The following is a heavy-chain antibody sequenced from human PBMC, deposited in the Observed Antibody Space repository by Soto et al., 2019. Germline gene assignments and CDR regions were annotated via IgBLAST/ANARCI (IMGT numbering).Heavy chain of an antibody. J-gene: IGHJ3*02. V-gene: IGHV1-2*04. Sequence: EASVKVSCKASGYTFTGYYMHWVRQAPGQGLEWMGWINPNSGGTNYAQKFQGWVTMTRDTSISTAYMELSRLRSDDTAVYYCARVTYYYGPDAFDIWGQGTMVTVSS. CDR2: INPNSGGT. D-gene: IGHD3-10*01. CDR3: ARVTYYYGPDAFDI. CDR1: GYTFTGYY.